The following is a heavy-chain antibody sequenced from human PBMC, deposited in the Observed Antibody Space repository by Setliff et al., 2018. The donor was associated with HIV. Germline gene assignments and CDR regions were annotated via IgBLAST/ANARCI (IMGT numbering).Heavy chain of an antibody. Sequence: ASVKVSCKASGYTFTGYYMHWVRQAPGQGLEWMGWINPNNGGTNYAQKFQGRVTMTRDTSISTAYMELSRLRSDDTAVYYCARDLYDTSGFLDYWGQGTLVTVSS. J-gene: IGHJ4*02. CDR1: GYTFTGYY. V-gene: IGHV1-2*02. CDR2: INPNNGGT. CDR3: ARDLYDTSGFLDY. D-gene: IGHD3-22*01.